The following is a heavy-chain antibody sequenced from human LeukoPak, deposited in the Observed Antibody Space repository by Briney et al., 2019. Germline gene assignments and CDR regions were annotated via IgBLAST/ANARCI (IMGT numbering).Heavy chain of an antibody. Sequence: GGSLRLSCAASGFTFSSYEMNWVRQAPGKGLEWVSYISSSGSTIYYADSVEGRFTISRDNGKNSLYLQMNSLRAEDTAVYYCAELGITMIGGVWGKGPTVTISS. CDR2: ISSSGSTI. D-gene: IGHD3-10*02. V-gene: IGHV3-48*03. CDR3: AELGITMIGGV. J-gene: IGHJ6*04. CDR1: GFTFSSYE.